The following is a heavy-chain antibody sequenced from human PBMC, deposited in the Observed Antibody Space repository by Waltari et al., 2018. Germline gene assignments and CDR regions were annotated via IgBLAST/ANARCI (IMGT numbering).Heavy chain of an antibody. V-gene: IGHV4-59*01. D-gene: IGHD6-6*01. CDR2: IRYSGST. CDR3: ARIDTTSSDISPLDH. J-gene: IGHJ4*02. CDR1: GAPIFNYY. Sequence: QVQLQESGPGLVKPSETLSLTCSVSGAPIFNYYWNWIRQPPGKGLEWIGYIRYSGSTTYNPSLKSRVTVSIDTSKSQFSLQLRSVTAADTAVYYCARIDTTSSDISPLDHWGQGTLVTVSS.